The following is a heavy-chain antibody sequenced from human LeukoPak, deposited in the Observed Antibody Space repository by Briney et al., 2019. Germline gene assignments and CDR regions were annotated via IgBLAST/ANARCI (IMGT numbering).Heavy chain of an antibody. V-gene: IGHV3-7*01. D-gene: IGHD1-1*01. J-gene: IGHJ4*02. Sequence: GGSLRLSCAASGFTFSSDWMSWVRQAPGKGVEWVANIKQDESDKYYVDSVKGRFTISRDNAKNSLYLQMNSLRAEDTAVYYCARDKIEGPTKLDYWGQGILVTVSS. CDR3: ARDKIEGPTKLDY. CDR1: GFTFSSDW. CDR2: IKQDESDK.